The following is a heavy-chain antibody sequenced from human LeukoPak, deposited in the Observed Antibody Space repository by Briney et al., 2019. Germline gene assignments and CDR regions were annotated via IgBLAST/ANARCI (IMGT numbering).Heavy chain of an antibody. CDR1: GFTFDDYG. CDR2: INWNGARI. CDR3: ARGSQWTNGVTDF. D-gene: IGHD6-19*01. V-gene: IGHV3-20*04. J-gene: IGHJ4*02. Sequence: GGSLRLSCAGSGFTFDDYGMSWVRQVPGKGLEWLSGINWNGARIGYSDSVKGRFTISRDNAKNSLYLQMISLRAEDTAVYYCARGSQWTNGVTDFWGQGTLVTVSS.